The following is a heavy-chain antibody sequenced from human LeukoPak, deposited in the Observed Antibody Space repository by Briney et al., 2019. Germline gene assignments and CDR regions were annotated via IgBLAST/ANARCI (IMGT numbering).Heavy chain of an antibody. CDR1: GFTFSNYA. CDR3: AKWGDYDVLTGYYVSDY. Sequence: PGGSLSLSYAASGFTFSNYAMSWGRQAPGKGLEWVSAITGSGGNTYYADSVKGRFTISRDNSKNTVFLQMNSLRAEDTAVYYCAKWGDYDVLTGYYVSDYWGQGTLVTVSS. D-gene: IGHD3-9*01. CDR2: ITGSGGNT. J-gene: IGHJ4*02. V-gene: IGHV3-23*01.